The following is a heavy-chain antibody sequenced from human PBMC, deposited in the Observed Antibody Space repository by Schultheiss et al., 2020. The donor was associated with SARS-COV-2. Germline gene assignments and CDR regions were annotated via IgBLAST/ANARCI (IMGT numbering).Heavy chain of an antibody. Sequence: SETLSLTCTVSGYSISSGYYWGWIRQPPGKGLEWIGSIYHSGSTYYNPSLKSRVTISVDTSKSQFSLKLSSVTAADTAVYYCARMNYYFGLDVWGQGTTVTVSS. J-gene: IGHJ6*02. CDR3: ARMNYYFGLDV. CDR2: IYHSGST. V-gene: IGHV4-38-2*02. CDR1: GYSISSGYY.